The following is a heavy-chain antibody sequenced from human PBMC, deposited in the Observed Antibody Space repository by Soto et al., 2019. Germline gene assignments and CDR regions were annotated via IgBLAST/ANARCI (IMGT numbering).Heavy chain of an antibody. CDR3: ARDQGVVVTADNWFDP. J-gene: IGHJ5*02. V-gene: IGHV4-4*07. Sequence: SETLSLTCTVSGGSITDYSWVWIRQPAGKGLEWIGRIFSSGSTNYNPSLKGRITMSLDTSKNQFSLKLTSATATDTAVYFCARDQGVVVTADNWFDPWGQGAPVT. D-gene: IGHD2-21*02. CDR2: IFSSGST. CDR1: GGSITDYS.